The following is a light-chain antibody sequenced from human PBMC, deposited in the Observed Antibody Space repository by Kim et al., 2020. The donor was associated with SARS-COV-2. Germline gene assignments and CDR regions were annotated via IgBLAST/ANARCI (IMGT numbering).Light chain of an antibody. Sequence: VLVALGQTARITCQGDSLRSYYASWYQQKPGQAPVLVIYGKNNRPSGIPDRFSGSSSGNTASLTITGAQAEDEADYYCNSRDPEVVFGGGTQLTVL. CDR2: GKN. CDR3: NSRDPEVV. J-gene: IGLJ2*01. V-gene: IGLV3-19*01. CDR1: SLRSYY.